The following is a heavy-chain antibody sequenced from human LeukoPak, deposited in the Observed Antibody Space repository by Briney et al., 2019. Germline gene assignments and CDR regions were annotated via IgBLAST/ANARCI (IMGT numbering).Heavy chain of an antibody. Sequence: GGSLRLSCAASGFTFSSYGMHWVRQAPGKGLEWVAVIWYDGSNKYYADSVKGRFTISRDNSKNTLYLQMNSLRAEDTAVYYCARVRKLPLLWFGANYGMDVWGQGTTVTVSS. V-gene: IGHV3-33*01. J-gene: IGHJ6*02. CDR2: IWYDGSNK. CDR3: ARVRKLPLLWFGANYGMDV. D-gene: IGHD3-10*01. CDR1: GFTFSSYG.